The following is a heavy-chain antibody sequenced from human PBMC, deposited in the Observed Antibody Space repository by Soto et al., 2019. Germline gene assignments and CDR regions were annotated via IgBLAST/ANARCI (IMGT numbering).Heavy chain of an antibody. CDR3: ARVLIGTYGFDY. J-gene: IGHJ4*02. CDR2: IYYSGST. Sequence: SETLSLTCTVSGGSISSGGYYWSWIRQHPGKGLEWIGYIYYSGSTYYNPSLKSRVTISVDTSKNQFSLKLSSVTAADTAVYYCARVLIGTYGFDYWGQGTLVTVSS. V-gene: IGHV4-31*03. D-gene: IGHD3-10*01. CDR1: GGSISSGGYY.